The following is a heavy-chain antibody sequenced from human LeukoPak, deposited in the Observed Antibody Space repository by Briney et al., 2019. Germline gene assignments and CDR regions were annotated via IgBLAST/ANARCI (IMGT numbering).Heavy chain of an antibody. Sequence: ASVKVSCKASGYTFTSYDIIWVRQATGQGLEWMGWINPNSGGTNYAQKFQGWVTMTRDTSISTAYMELSRLRSEDTAVYYCASGYSSSWGDYWGQGTLVTVSS. CDR3: ASGYSSSWGDY. CDR2: INPNSGGT. J-gene: IGHJ4*02. V-gene: IGHV1-2*04. D-gene: IGHD6-13*01. CDR1: GYTFTSYD.